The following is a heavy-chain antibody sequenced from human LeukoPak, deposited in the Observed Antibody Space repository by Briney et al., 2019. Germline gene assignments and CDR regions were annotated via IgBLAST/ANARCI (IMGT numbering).Heavy chain of an antibody. CDR2: ISGSGGST. J-gene: IGHJ4*02. CDR1: GFTLSSYA. Sequence: SAGSLRLSCAASGFTLSSYAMSWVRQAPGKGLEWVSAISGSGGSTYYADSVKGRFTISRDNSKNTLYLQMNSLRAEDTAVYYCAKDAYGSGSYPDYWGQGTLVTVSS. V-gene: IGHV3-23*01. CDR3: AKDAYGSGSYPDY. D-gene: IGHD3-10*01.